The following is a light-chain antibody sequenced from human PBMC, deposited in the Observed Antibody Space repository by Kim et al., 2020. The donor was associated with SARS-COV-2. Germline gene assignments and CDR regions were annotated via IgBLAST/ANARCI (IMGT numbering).Light chain of an antibody. CDR2: GAS. V-gene: IGKV3-15*01. CDR3: QQYNNWPPLT. Sequence: VSPGERATLSCRASQSINTNLAWYQQKPGQAPRLLIHGASTRATGIPARFSGSGSGTEFTLTISSLQSEDFAVYYCQQYNNWPPLTFGGGTKVEI. J-gene: IGKJ4*01. CDR1: QSINTN.